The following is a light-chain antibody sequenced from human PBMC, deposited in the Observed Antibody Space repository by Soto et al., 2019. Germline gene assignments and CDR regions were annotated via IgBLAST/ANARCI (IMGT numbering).Light chain of an antibody. Sequence: EIVMTQSPATLSVSPGERASLSCRASQSVGSNLAWYQQTAGQAPRLLIYGASTRATGIPARFSGSGSGTEFTRTISRLQSEDFAVYSCQQYTNWPYTFGQGTKLEIK. CDR1: QSVGSN. V-gene: IGKV3-15*01. CDR2: GAS. J-gene: IGKJ2*01. CDR3: QQYTNWPYT.